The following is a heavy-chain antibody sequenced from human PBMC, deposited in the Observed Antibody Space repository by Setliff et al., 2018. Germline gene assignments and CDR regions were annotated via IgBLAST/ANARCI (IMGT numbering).Heavy chain of an antibody. Sequence: SETLSLTCAVYSGSFSGYYWSWVRQPPGKGLEWIGEINQSGSTNYNPSLKSRVTISVDTSKNQFSLKLSSVTAADTAVYYCARGYFPSESSSYFYAYWGQGTLVTVSS. J-gene: IGHJ4*02. V-gene: IGHV4-34*01. D-gene: IGHD3-22*01. CDR3: ARGYFPSESSSYFYAY. CDR1: SGSFSGYY. CDR2: INQSGST.